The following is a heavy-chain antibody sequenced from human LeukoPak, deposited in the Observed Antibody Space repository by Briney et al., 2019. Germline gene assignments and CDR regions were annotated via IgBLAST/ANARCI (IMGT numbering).Heavy chain of an antibody. CDR3: AKSSTGSSRIFGAAQYYYYYMDV. Sequence: EASVKVSCKASGGTFSSYAISWVRQAPGQGLEWMGGIIPIFGSPNYAQNFQGRVTITADESTSTAYMELSSLRSEDTAVYYCAKSSTGSSRIFGAAQYYYYYMDVWGKGTTVTVSS. V-gene: IGHV1-69*13. CDR2: IIPIFGSP. D-gene: IGHD3-3*02. J-gene: IGHJ6*03. CDR1: GGTFSSYA.